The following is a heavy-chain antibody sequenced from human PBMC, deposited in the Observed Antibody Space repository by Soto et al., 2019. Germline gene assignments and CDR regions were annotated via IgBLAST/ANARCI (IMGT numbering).Heavy chain of an antibody. CDR1: AGSISSYY. CDR3: ARGIYFDY. J-gene: IGHJ4*02. V-gene: IGHV4-59*01. CDR2: IYYSGST. D-gene: IGHD3-10*01. Sequence: SETLSLTCTVSAGSISSYYWSWIRQPPGKGLEWIGYIYYSGSTNYNPSLKSRVTISVDTSKNQFSLKLSSVTAADTAVYYCARGIYFDYWGQGTLVTVSA.